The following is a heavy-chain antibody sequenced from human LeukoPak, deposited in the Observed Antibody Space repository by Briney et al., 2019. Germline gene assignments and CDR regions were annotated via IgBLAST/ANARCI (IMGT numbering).Heavy chain of an antibody. J-gene: IGHJ4*02. D-gene: IGHD3-3*01. CDR3: ARAPPDFWSDYLYFDY. Sequence: GGSLRLSCAASGFTFSSYSMNWVRQAPGKGLEWVSSISSSSSYIYYADSVKGRFTISRDNAKNSLYLQMNSLRAEDTAVYYCARAPPDFWSDYLYFDYWGQGTLVTVSS. CDR1: GFTFSSYS. V-gene: IGHV3-21*01. CDR2: ISSSSSYI.